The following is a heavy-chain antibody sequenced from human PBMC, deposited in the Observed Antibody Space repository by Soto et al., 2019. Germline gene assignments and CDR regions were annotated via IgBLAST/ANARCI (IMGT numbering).Heavy chain of an antibody. V-gene: IGHV4-31*03. CDR1: GGSISSGGYY. Sequence: SETLSLTCTVSGGSISSGGYYWSWIRQHPGKGLEWIGYIYYSGSTYYNPSLKSRVTISVDTSKNQFSLKLSSVTAADTAVYYCARGSSSWYFIDYWGQGTLVTVSS. CDR2: IYYSGST. D-gene: IGHD6-13*01. J-gene: IGHJ4*02. CDR3: ARGSSSWYFIDY.